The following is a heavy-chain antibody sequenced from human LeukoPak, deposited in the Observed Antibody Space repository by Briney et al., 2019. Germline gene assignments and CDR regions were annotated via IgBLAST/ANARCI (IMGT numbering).Heavy chain of an antibody. CDR1: ADTFSNYP. CDR3: AREAGTTFRTTTFDS. CDR2: IIPIFNTT. J-gene: IGHJ4*02. D-gene: IGHD1-1*01. Sequence: SVKVSCKASADTFSNYPISWVRQAPGRRLEWMGGIIPIFNTTNYAQKFQGRVTITADKSTNSAYMELSSLRSEDTAVYYCAREAGTTFRTTTFDSWGQGTRVTVSS. V-gene: IGHV1-69*06.